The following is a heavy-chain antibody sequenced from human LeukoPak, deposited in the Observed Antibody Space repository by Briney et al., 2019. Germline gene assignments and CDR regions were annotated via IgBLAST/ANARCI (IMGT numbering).Heavy chain of an antibody. J-gene: IGHJ4*02. V-gene: IGHV3-7*01. CDR1: GFTFNKYR. CDR3: AKDINSHCRGDCSDY. D-gene: IGHD2-15*01. CDR2: IKQDGSEK. Sequence: GGSLRLSCVASGFTFNKYRMNWVRQAPGKGLEWVANIKQDGSEKNYVGSVEGRFTISRDNAKNSLYLQMNSLRAEDTAVYYCAKDINSHCRGDCSDYWGQGTLVIVPS.